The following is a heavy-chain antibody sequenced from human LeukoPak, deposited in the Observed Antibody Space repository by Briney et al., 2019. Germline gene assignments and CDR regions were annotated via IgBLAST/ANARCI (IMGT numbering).Heavy chain of an antibody. D-gene: IGHD3-16*01. V-gene: IGHV4-34*01. J-gene: IGHJ3*02. Sequence: PSETLSLTCAVYGGSFSGYYWSWIGQPPGKGLEWIGEINHSGSTNYNPSLKSRVTISVDTSKNQFSLKLSSVTAADTAVYYCASPRGKAFGIWGQGTMVTVSS. CDR2: INHSGST. CDR1: GGSFSGYY. CDR3: ASPRGKAFGI.